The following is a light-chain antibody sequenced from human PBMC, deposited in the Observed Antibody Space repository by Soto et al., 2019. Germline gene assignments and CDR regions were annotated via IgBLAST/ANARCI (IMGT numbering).Light chain of an antibody. Sequence: EIVMTQSPLSLPVTPGEPASISCRSSQSLLHSNGFNYLDWYLQKPGQSPKLLIYMGSNRASGVPDRYSGSGSGTDFTMRISRVEAEDVGIYYCMQAVQTPWTFGQGTKVEFK. V-gene: IGKV2-28*01. CDR2: MGS. CDR1: QSLLHSNGFNY. J-gene: IGKJ1*01. CDR3: MQAVQTPWT.